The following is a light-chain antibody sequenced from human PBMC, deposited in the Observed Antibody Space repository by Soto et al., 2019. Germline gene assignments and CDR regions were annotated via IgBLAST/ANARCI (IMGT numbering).Light chain of an antibody. CDR3: QQRTNWQLT. CDR2: DVS. J-gene: IGKJ4*01. CDR1: QSVSKY. Sequence: EIVLTQSPATLSLSPGERATLSCRASQSVSKYLAWYQQRPGQAPRLLIFDVSYRATGTPARFSGSGSGTDFTLTISSLEPEEFAVYYCQQRTNWQLTFGGGTRVEIK. V-gene: IGKV3-11*01.